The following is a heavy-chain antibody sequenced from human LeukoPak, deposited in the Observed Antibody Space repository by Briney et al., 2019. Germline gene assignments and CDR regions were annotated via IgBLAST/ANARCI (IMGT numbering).Heavy chain of an antibody. Sequence: SETLSLTCAVYGGSFSGYYWSWIRQPPGKGLEWIGEINHSGSTNYNPSLKSRVTISVDTSKNQFSLKLRSVTAADTAVYYCARGRGPLGYWGQGTLVTVSS. CDR2: INHSGST. CDR3: ARGRGPLGY. D-gene: IGHD7-27*01. J-gene: IGHJ4*02. CDR1: GGSFSGYY. V-gene: IGHV4-34*01.